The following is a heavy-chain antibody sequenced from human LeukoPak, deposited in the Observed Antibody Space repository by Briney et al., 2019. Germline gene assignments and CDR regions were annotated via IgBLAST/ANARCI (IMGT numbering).Heavy chain of an antibody. Sequence: GESLKISCKGSGYRFTTYWIGWVRPMPGKGLEWMGSIYPGDSETRYSPSFQGQVTISADKSISTAYLQWSSLKASDTAMYYCARQDGMATIYYYYYGMDVWGQGTTVTVS. CDR3: ARQDGMATIYYYYYGMDV. J-gene: IGHJ6*02. CDR1: GYRFTTYW. CDR2: IYPGDSET. D-gene: IGHD5-24*01. V-gene: IGHV5-51*01.